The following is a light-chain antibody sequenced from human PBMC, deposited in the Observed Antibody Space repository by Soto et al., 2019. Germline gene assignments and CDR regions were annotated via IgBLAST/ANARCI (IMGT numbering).Light chain of an antibody. J-gene: IGKJ4*01. Sequence: EIVLTQSPATLSLSPGERAALSCRASETVDSFLAWYQQKPGQAPRLLIYDASKTATGIPARFSGSGSGTDFTLTISSLEPEDFAVYYCQRRKKWPALSFGGGTRVEIK. V-gene: IGKV3-11*01. CDR1: ETVDSF. CDR2: DAS. CDR3: QRRKKWPALS.